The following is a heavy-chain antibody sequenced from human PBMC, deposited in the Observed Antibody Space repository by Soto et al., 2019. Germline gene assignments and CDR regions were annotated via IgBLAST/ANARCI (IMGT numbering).Heavy chain of an antibody. D-gene: IGHD6-13*01. CDR3: AREPRAAAGRRLRY. J-gene: IGHJ4*02. CDR2: IIPIFGTA. CDR1: GGTFSSYA. V-gene: IGHV1-69*12. Sequence: QVQLVQSGAEVKKPGSSVKVSCKASGGTFSSYAISWVRQAPGQGLEWMGGIIPIFGTANYAQKFQGRVTITADESTTTPHLELSSRRSEDTAVYHCAREPRAAAGRRLRYWGQGTLVTVSS.